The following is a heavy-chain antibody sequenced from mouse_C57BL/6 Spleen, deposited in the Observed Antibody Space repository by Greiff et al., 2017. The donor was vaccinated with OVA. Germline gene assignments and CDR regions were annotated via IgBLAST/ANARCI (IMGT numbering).Heavy chain of an antibody. CDR3: ARGGTRGYFDY. CDR1: GFNIKDYY. CDR2: IDPEDGET. D-gene: IGHD2-14*01. J-gene: IGHJ2*01. Sequence: VQLQQSGAELVKPGASVKLSCTASGFNIKDYYMHWVKQRTEQGLEWIGRIDPEDGETKYAQNFKGKATITADTSSNTAYLQLSSLTSEDTAVYYCARGGTRGYFDYWGQGTTLTVSS. V-gene: IGHV14-2*01.